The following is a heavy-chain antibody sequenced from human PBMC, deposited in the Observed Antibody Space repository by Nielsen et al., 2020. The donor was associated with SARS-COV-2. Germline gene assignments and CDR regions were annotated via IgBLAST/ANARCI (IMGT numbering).Heavy chain of an antibody. CDR1: GYTFTSYA. J-gene: IGHJ5*02. CDR3: ARDLYYYDSSGYYP. CDR2: ISAYNGNT. Sequence: ASVKVSCKASGYTFTSYAMNWVRQAPGQGLEWMGWISAYNGNTNYAQKLQGRVTMTTDTSTSTAYMELRSLRAEDTAVYYCARDLYYYDSSGYYPWGQGTLVTVSS. V-gene: IGHV1-18*01. D-gene: IGHD3-22*01.